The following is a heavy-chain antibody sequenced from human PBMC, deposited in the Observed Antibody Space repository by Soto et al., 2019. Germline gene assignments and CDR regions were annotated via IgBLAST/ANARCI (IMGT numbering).Heavy chain of an antibody. Sequence: SETMALTCTVSGGSISSGDDYWSWIRQPPGKGLEWIGYIYYSGSTYYNPSLKSRVTISVDTSKNQFSLKLSSVTAADTAVYYCANDYGGRQGSHFYYGMDVWGQGTTVTVSS. CDR2: IYYSGST. CDR3: ANDYGGRQGSHFYYGMDV. J-gene: IGHJ6*02. D-gene: IGHD4-17*01. V-gene: IGHV4-30-4*01. CDR1: GGSISSGDDY.